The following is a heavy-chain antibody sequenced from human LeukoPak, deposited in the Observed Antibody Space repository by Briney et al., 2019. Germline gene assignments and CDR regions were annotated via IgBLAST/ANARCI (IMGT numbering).Heavy chain of an antibody. V-gene: IGHV4-39*01. D-gene: IGHD7-27*01. CDR3: MRHASGEPPRY. J-gene: IGHJ4*02. Sequence: PSETLSLICIVSGASISTNTHYWGWVRQPPGKRLEWIASIHHTGTPYYNPSLKIRVTISVDTSKNQFSLQFSSVIAADTAVYYCMRHASGEPPRYWGQGTLVTASS. CDR2: IHHTGTP. CDR1: GASISTNTHY.